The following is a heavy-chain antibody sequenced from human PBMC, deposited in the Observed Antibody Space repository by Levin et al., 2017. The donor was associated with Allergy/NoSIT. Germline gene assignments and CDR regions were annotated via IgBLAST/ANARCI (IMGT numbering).Heavy chain of an antibody. V-gene: IGHV3-7*01. CDR3: ARGGWSFGY. J-gene: IGHJ4*02. Sequence: GESLKISCAASGFTFSSFWMSWVRQAPGKGLEWVANIKQDGSEKYYVDSVKGRFTISRDNAKNSLYLQMNSLRAEDTAVYYCARGGWSFGYWGQGTLVTVSS. D-gene: IGHD6-19*01. CDR1: GFTFSSFW. CDR2: IKQDGSEK.